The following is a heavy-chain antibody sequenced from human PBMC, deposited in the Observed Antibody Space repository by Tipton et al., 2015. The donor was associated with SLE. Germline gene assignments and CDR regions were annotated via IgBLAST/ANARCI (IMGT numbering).Heavy chain of an antibody. CDR1: GYTFISYG. V-gene: IGHV1-8*02. CDR2: MNPNSGNT. Sequence: QLVQSGAEVKKPGASVKVSCKASGYTFISYGIIWVRQATGQGLEWMGWMNPNSGNTGYAQKFQGRVTMTRNTSISTAYMVLSSLRSDDTAVYYCASGTDFDYWGQRTLVTVSS. J-gene: IGHJ4*02. CDR3: ASGTDFDY.